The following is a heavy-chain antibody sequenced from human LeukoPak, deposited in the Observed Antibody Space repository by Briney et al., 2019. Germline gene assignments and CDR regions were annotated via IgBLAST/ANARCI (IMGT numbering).Heavy chain of an antibody. CDR2: ISGSGAGT. J-gene: IGHJ4*02. Sequence: GGSLRLSCAASGYTFSGYAMNWVRQAPGKGLEWVSGISGSGAGTYYADSVKGRLTISRDNSKNTLYLQMNSLRADGTAVYYCAKMVREFYTISYYFDYWGQGTLVTVSS. CDR3: AKMVREFYTISYYFDY. V-gene: IGHV3-23*01. CDR1: GYTFSGYA. D-gene: IGHD2-8*01.